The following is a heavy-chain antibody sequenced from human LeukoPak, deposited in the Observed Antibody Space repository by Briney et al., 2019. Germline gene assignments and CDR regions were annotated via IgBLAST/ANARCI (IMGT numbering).Heavy chain of an antibody. V-gene: IGHV3-23*01. CDR1: GFTFSSFA. J-gene: IGHJ4*02. CDR3: AKDRSYYYGSGSYYILDY. CDR2: ISGSGGST. D-gene: IGHD3-10*01. Sequence: PGGSLRLSCAASGFTFSSFAMSWVRQAPGEGLEWVSAISGSGGSTYYADSVKGRFAISRDNSKNTLYLQMNSLRAEDTAVYYCAKDRSYYYGSGSYYILDYWGQGTLVTVSS.